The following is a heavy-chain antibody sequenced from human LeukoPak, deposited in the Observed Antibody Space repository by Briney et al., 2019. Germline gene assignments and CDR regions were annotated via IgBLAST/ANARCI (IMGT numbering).Heavy chain of an antibody. CDR3: ATSKLQLFPFDY. CDR2: IYHSGST. D-gene: IGHD3-10*01. CDR1: GGSITSSNW. V-gene: IGHV4-4*02. Sequence: PSETLSLTCAVSGGSITSSNWWSWVRQPPGKGLEWIGEIYHSGSTNYNPSLKSRVTISLDKSKNQFSLNLNSLTAADTAMYYCATSKLQLFPFDYWGQGTLVTVSS. J-gene: IGHJ4*02.